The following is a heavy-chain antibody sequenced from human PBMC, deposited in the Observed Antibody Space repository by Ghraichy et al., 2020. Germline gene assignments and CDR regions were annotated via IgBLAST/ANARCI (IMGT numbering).Heavy chain of an antibody. CDR3: TTRSMAVTDGGDD. CDR2: IKTRSSGGTT. J-gene: IGHJ4*02. D-gene: IGHD2-21*02. V-gene: IGHV3-15*01. Sequence: GGSLRLSCAASGLIFSDAWMSWVRQAPGRGLEWVGRIKTRSSGGTTDYAAPVKGRFTISRDDYEKTLYLQMNGLKTDATGVYYCTTRSMAVTDGGDDWGRATLVNVYS. CDR1: GLIFSDAW.